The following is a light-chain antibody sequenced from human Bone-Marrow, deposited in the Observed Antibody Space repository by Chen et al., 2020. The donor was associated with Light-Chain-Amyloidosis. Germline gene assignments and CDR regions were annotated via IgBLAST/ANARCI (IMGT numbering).Light chain of an antibody. CDR3: QAWDSSTVI. CDR2: EDK. CDR1: KLGDRY. Sequence: SYELTQPPSVSVSPGQTASITCSGDKLGDRYTYWYQLKSGQSPVLVTYEDKKRPSGIPERFSGSNSGNTATLTISGTQPMDEADYYCQAWDSSTVIFGGGTKLTVL. J-gene: IGLJ2*01. V-gene: IGLV3-1*01.